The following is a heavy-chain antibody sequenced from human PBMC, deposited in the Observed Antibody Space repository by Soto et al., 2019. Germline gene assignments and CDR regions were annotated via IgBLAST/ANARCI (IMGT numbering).Heavy chain of an antibody. CDR3: ARERHRKYYYDSSGYYWSAFDI. CDR2: ISAYNGNT. Sequence: QVQLVQSGAEVKKPGASVKVSCKASGYTFTSYGISWVRQAPGQGLEWMGWISAYNGNTNYAQKVQGRVTMTTDTSTSTAYMELRSLRSDDTAVYYCARERHRKYYYDSSGYYWSAFDIWGQGTMVTVSS. V-gene: IGHV1-18*01. D-gene: IGHD3-22*01. CDR1: GYTFTSYG. J-gene: IGHJ3*02.